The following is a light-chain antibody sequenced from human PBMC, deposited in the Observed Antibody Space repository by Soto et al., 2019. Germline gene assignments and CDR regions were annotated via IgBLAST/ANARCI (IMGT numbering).Light chain of an antibody. V-gene: IGKV1-9*01. Sequence: IQSAQAPSSLCHPLLESLTVTCRASQGISRYLAWYQQKPGRAPQLLISAASTLQSGVPSRFSGSGSGTHFTLVISSLQSEDFAVYYCQQYNNWPQFGRGTKVDIK. CDR3: QQYNNWPQ. CDR1: QGISRY. J-gene: IGKJ1*01. CDR2: AAS.